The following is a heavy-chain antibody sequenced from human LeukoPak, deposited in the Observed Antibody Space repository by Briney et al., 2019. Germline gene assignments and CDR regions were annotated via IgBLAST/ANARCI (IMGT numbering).Heavy chain of an antibody. CDR1: GGSISSGGYY. J-gene: IGHJ4*02. D-gene: IGHD3-10*01. Sequence: SETLSLTCTVSGGSISSGGYYWSWIRQHPGKGLEWIGYIYYSGSTYYNPSLKSRVTISVHTTKNQFSLKLSSVAAADTAVYYCARSSNYYGSSTPDYWGQGTLVTVSS. CDR3: ARSSNYYGSSTPDY. CDR2: IYYSGST. V-gene: IGHV4-31*03.